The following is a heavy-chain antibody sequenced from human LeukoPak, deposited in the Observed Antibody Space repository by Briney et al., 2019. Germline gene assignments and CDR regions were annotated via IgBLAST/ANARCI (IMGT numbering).Heavy chain of an antibody. CDR3: ARPYYYDSSGYPYYYYGMDV. D-gene: IGHD3-22*01. J-gene: IGHJ6*02. CDR2: IGGSGGST. V-gene: IGHV3-23*01. CDR1: EFTFSNFG. Sequence: GGSLRLSCAASEFTFSNFGMSWVRQAPGKGLEWVSTIGGSGGSTYYADSVKGRFTISRDNSKSTLYLQMNSLRAEDTAVYYCARPYYYDSSGYPYYYYGMDVWGQGTTVTVSS.